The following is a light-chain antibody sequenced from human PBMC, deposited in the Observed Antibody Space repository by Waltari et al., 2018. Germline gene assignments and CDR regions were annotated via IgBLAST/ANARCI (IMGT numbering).Light chain of an antibody. J-gene: IGKJ2*01. V-gene: IGKV3-15*01. CDR3: QQYNNWPPYT. Sequence: EIVMTQSPATLSVSPGERATLPCRASQSVSSNIAWYQQKPGQAPRLLIYGASTRATGIPARFSGSGSVTEFTLTISSLQSEDVHVYYCQQYNNWPPYTFGQGTKLEIK. CDR2: GAS. CDR1: QSVSSN.